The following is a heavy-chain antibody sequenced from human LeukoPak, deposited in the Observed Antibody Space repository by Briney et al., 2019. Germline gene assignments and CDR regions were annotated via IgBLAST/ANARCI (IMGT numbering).Heavy chain of an antibody. CDR3: ARRRGYCSSTSCRSYDP. Sequence: SETLSLTCAVYGGSFSGYYWSWIRQPPGKGLEWIGEINHSGSTNYNPSLKSRVTISVDTSKNQFSLKLSSVTAADTAVYYCARRRGYCSSTSCRSYDPWGQGTLVTVSS. J-gene: IGHJ5*02. CDR2: INHSGST. V-gene: IGHV4-34*01. D-gene: IGHD2-2*01. CDR1: GGSFSGYY.